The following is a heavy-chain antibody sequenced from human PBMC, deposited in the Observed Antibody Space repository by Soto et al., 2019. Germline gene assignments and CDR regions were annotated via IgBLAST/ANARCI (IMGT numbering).Heavy chain of an antibody. Sequence: GASVKVSCKASGYTFTSYGISWVRQAPGQGLEWMGGIITLFGTSNYAQNLQGRVTITADQSTSTAYMELNSLTSDDTAVYYCAREVGYGDFSAALLDWGQGTLVTVSS. J-gene: IGHJ4*02. CDR1: GYTFTSYG. D-gene: IGHD2-21*02. CDR3: AREVGYGDFSAALLD. CDR2: IITLFGTS. V-gene: IGHV1-69*13.